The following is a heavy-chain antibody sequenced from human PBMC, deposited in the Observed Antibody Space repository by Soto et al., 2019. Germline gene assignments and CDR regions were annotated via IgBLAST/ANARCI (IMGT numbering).Heavy chain of an antibody. Sequence: GGSLRLSCAASGFTFSSYWMSWVRQAPGKGLEWVANIKQDGSEKYYVDSVKGRFTISRDNAKNSLYLRMNSLRAEDTAVYYCARGHSSSGFYYYYYGMDVWGQGTTVTVSS. CDR1: GFTFSSYW. D-gene: IGHD6-6*01. CDR3: ARGHSSSGFYYYYYGMDV. J-gene: IGHJ6*02. V-gene: IGHV3-7*01. CDR2: IKQDGSEK.